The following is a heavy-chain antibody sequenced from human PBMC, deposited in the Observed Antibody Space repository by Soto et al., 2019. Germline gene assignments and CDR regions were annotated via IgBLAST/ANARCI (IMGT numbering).Heavy chain of an antibody. D-gene: IGHD5-12*01. CDR2: IYYSGST. CDR3: ARYSGYEGLRFDT. J-gene: IGHJ5*02. Sequence: QVQLQESCPGLVKPSQTLSLNCTVSGGSISSGDYYWRWIRQPPGKCLEWIGYIYYSGSTYYNPSLNSRVTISVDTSKNQVSMKLSSVTAADTAVYYCARYSGYEGLRFDTWGQGTLVTVSS. CDR1: GGSISSGDYY. V-gene: IGHV4-30-4*01.